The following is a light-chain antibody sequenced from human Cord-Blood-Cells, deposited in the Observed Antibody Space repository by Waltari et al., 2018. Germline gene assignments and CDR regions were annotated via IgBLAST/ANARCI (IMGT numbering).Light chain of an antibody. CDR3: QQSYRTPWT. CDR2: AAS. Sequence: DIQMTQSPSSLSASVGDRVTITCRASQSISSYLNWYQQKPGKAPKLLIYAASSLPSGVPSRFSGSVSGTDFTLTISRLQPEDFATYYCQQSYRTPWTFGQGSNVKIK. CDR1: QSISSY. V-gene: IGKV1-39*01. J-gene: IGKJ1*01.